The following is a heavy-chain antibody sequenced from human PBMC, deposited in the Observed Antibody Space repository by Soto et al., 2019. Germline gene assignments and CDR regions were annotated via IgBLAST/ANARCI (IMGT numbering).Heavy chain of an antibody. J-gene: IGHJ3*01. CDR3: AREAVYCSRTSCYRRAFDL. D-gene: IGHD2-2*01. CDR2: VSTDGATT. V-gene: IGHV3-74*01. CDR1: GFTFSSHG. Sequence: EVELVESGGDLVQPGGSLRLSCAASGFTFSSHGMHWVRQVPGKGLVWIGRVSTDGATTSYADAVKGRFTISRDNAKITVFLLMDSLSPEETSTSHCAREAVYCSRTSCYRRAFDLWG.